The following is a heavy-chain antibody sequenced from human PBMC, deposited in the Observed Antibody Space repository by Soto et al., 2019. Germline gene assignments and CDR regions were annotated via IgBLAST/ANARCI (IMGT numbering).Heavy chain of an antibody. V-gene: IGHV3-30-3*01. CDR1: GFTFSSYA. CDR3: AKESEPGYSRYYYYGMDV. D-gene: IGHD5-18*01. J-gene: IGHJ6*02. Sequence: PGGSLRLSCAASGFTFSSYAMHWVRQAPGKGLEWVAVISYDGSNKYYADSVKGRFTISRDNSKNTLYLQMNSLRAEDTAVYHCAKESEPGYSRYYYYGMDVWGQGTTVTVSS. CDR2: ISYDGSNK.